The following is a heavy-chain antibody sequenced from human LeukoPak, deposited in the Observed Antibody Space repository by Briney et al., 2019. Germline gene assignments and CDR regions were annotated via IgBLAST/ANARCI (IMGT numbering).Heavy chain of an antibody. CDR1: GFTFSSYW. V-gene: IGHV3-7*01. Sequence: GGSLRLSCAASGFTFSSYWMSWVRQAPGKGLEWVANIKQDGSEKYYVDSVKGRFTISRDNAKNSLYLQMNSLRAEDTAVYYCAREEYQLLSYYYYYMDVWGKGTTVTVSS. CDR2: IKQDGSEK. CDR3: AREEYQLLSYYYYYMDV. D-gene: IGHD2-2*01. J-gene: IGHJ6*03.